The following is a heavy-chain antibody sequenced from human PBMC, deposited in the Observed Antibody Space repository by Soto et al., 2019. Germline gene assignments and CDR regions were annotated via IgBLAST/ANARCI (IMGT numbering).Heavy chain of an antibody. Sequence: PGGSLRLSCAASGFTFSDHYMDWVRQAPGKGLEWVGRTRNKANSYTTEYAASVKGRFTISRDDSKNSLYLQMNSLKTEDTAVYYCARPGLGYSSSWPYWGQGTLVTVSS. CDR3: ARPGLGYSSSWPY. V-gene: IGHV3-72*01. CDR1: GFTFSDHY. J-gene: IGHJ4*02. CDR2: TRNKANSYTT. D-gene: IGHD6-13*01.